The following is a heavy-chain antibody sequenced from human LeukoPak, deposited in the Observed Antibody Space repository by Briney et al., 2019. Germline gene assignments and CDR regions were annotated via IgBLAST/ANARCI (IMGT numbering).Heavy chain of an antibody. CDR2: ISYAGGSYK. Sequence: TLRLSCAASGFTFSSYAMHWAPQAPGKGQEWVASISYAGGSYKYYADSVKGRFTISGDNAKNSLYLQMNSLRAEDTAVYYCARDGSRVGYWGQGTLVTVSS. J-gene: IGHJ4*02. CDR3: ARDGSRVGY. CDR1: GFTFSSYA. V-gene: IGHV3-30*07. D-gene: IGHD3-10*01.